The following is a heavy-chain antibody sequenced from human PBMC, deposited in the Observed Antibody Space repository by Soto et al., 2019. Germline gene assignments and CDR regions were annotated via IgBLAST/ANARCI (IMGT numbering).Heavy chain of an antibody. CDR1: GFTFSSYG. CDR2: IWYDGSNK. J-gene: IGHJ6*02. CDR3: ARDRGLSTSPFPGYYYGMDV. V-gene: IGHV3-33*01. D-gene: IGHD2-2*01. Sequence: GGSLRLSCAASGFTFSSYGMHWVRQAPGKGLEWVAVIWYDGSNKYYADSVKGRFTISRDNSKNTLYLQMNSLRAEDTAVYYCARDRGLSTSPFPGYYYGMDVWGQGTTVTVSS.